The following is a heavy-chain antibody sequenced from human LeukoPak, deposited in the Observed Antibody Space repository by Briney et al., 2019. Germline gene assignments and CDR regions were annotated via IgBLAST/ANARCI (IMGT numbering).Heavy chain of an antibody. V-gene: IGHV4-30-4*08. CDR2: IYYTGSA. CDR3: ATRGFSQWPREDIDY. CDR1: GGSISSGDSY. D-gene: IGHD6-19*01. Sequence: SETLSLTCTVSGGSISSGDSYWSWIRQPPGKGLEWIGYIYYTGSAYYNPSLKSRVTISLDTSKNQFSLKLSSVTAADTAVYYCATRGFSQWPREDIDYWGQGTLVTVSS. J-gene: IGHJ4*02.